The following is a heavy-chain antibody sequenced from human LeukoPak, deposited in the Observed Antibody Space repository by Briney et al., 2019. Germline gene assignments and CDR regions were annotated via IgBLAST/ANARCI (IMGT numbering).Heavy chain of an antibody. J-gene: IGHJ4*02. CDR1: GYTFTSYY. CDR3: ARGNYGDPSQVYYFDY. Sequence: GASVKVSCKTSGYTFTSYYIHWLRQAPGQRFEWMGWSDPKSGATKYEHFQGRVTMTRDTSISTAYMELSRLTSDDTAVYYCARGNYGDPSQVYYFDYWGQGTLVTVSS. D-gene: IGHD4-17*01. CDR2: SDPKSGAT. V-gene: IGHV1-2*02.